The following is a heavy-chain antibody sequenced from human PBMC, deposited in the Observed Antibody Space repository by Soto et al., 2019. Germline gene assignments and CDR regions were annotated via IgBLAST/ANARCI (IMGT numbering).Heavy chain of an antibody. D-gene: IGHD4-17*01. V-gene: IGHV3-7*01. CDR2: IKQDGSEK. CDR3: ARDKVGYGDYPAY. J-gene: IGHJ4*02. Sequence: EVQLVESGGGLVQPGGSLRLSCAASGFTFSSYWMSWVRQAPGKGLEWVANIKQDGSEKYYVDSVKGRFTISRDNAKNSLYMQMNSLRAEDTAVYYCARDKVGYGDYPAYWGQGTLVTVSS. CDR1: GFTFSSYW.